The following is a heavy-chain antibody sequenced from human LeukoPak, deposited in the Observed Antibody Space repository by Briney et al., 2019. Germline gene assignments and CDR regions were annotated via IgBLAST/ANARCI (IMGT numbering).Heavy chain of an antibody. V-gene: IGHV1-2*02. D-gene: IGHD3-22*01. CDR2: INPNSGGT. Sequence: ASVKVSCKASGYTFTGYCMHWVRQAPGQGLEWMGWINPNSGGTNYAQKFQGRVTMTRDTSISTAYMELSRLRSDDTAVYYCASDGYYYDSSGPTADYWGQGTLVTVSS. CDR3: ASDGYYYDSSGPTADY. CDR1: GYTFTGYC. J-gene: IGHJ4*02.